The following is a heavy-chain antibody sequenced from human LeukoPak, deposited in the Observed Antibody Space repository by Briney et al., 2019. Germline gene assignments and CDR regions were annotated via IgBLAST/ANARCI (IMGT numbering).Heavy chain of an antibody. CDR3: ASGYNSGCPY. Sequence: PGGSLRLSCAASGFTFSSYGMHWVRQAPGKGLEWVAVISYDGSNKYYADSVKGRFTISRDNSKNTLYLQMNSLRAEDTAVYYCASGYNSGCPYWGQGTLVTVSS. V-gene: IGHV3-30*03. CDR2: ISYDGSNK. CDR1: GFTFSSYG. J-gene: IGHJ4*02. D-gene: IGHD6-19*01.